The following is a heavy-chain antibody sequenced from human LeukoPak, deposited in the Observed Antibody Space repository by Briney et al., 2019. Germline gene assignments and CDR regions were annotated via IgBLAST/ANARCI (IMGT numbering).Heavy chain of an antibody. CDR2: ISYDGSNK. CDR1: GFTFSSYA. J-gene: IGHJ3*02. Sequence: PGGSLRLSCAASGFTFSSYAMHWVRQAPGKGLEWVAVISYDGSNKYYADSVKGRFTISRDNSKNTLYLQMNSLRAEDTAVYYCARGRKYGSGSYYTDAFDIWGQGTMVTVSS. D-gene: IGHD3-10*01. V-gene: IGHV3-30-3*01. CDR3: ARGRKYGSGSYYTDAFDI.